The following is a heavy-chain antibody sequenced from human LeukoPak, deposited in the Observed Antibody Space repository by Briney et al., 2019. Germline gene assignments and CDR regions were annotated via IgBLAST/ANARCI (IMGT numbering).Heavy chain of an antibody. CDR3: ARADRSGSLDN. Sequence: GGSLTLSCAASGFTFSSYWWHWVRQAPGKGLVWISRINTDGSTTDYADAMKGRFTISRDNANNTLYQQINMLRADDTAVYYCARADRSGSLDNWGEGNLVTVSS. J-gene: IGHJ4*02. CDR2: INTDGSTT. D-gene: IGHD1-26*01. CDR1: GFTFSSYW. V-gene: IGHV3-74*01.